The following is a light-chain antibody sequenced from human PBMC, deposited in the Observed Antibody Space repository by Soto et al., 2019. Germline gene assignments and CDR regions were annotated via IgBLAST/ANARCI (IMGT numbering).Light chain of an antibody. V-gene: IGLV2-23*01. J-gene: IGLJ1*01. Sequence: QSALTQPASVSGSPGQSITISCTGTSSDVGGYNFVSWYQHHPGKAPKLMIYEASKRPSGVSNRFSGCKSGNTASLTISGLQAEDEADYYCCSYARVNKYVFGTGTKVTVL. CDR3: CSYARVNKYV. CDR2: EAS. CDR1: SSDVGGYNF.